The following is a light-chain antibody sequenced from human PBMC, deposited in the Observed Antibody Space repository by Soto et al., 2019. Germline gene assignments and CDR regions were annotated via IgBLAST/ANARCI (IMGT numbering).Light chain of an antibody. V-gene: IGKV1-5*01. Sequence: IQMTQSPSTLSASVGDRSTITCRASQIICRWLAWNQQKPGQAPKHLIYDPSSLESGAPSRFSGSGSGTEITLTISSLQPEYVASSYCQHYNNYSYICTFGHGTKVDIK. CDR1: QIICRW. J-gene: IGKJ3*01. CDR2: DPS. CDR3: QHYNNYSYICT.